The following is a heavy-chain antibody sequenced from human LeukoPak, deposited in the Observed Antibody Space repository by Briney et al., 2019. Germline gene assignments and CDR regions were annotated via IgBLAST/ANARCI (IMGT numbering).Heavy chain of an antibody. CDR1: GYTFTGCC. Sequence: ASVKVSCKAAGYTFTGCCMHLVRQAPGQGLEWMGWINPNSGGTNYAQKVQGRGTMTRDTSISTDYMELSRLRSRDTAAYFCAIIPASELDHWGQGTLVTVSS. J-gene: IGHJ5*02. CDR2: INPNSGGT. D-gene: IGHD2-2*01. CDR3: AIIPASELDH. V-gene: IGHV1-2*02.